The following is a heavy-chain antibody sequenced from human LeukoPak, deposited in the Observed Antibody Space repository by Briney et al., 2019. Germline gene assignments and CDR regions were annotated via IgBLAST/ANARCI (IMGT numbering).Heavy chain of an antibody. CDR2: VNSDGSWT. Sequence: GGSLRLSCAASGNYWMHWVRQAPGEGLVWVSHVNSDGSWTSHADSVKGRFTISKDNAKNTVYLQMNNLGTEDTAVYYCVSFYETNWGRGTLVTVSS. CDR1: GNYW. CDR3: VSFYETN. D-gene: IGHD2-2*01. J-gene: IGHJ4*02. V-gene: IGHV3-74*01.